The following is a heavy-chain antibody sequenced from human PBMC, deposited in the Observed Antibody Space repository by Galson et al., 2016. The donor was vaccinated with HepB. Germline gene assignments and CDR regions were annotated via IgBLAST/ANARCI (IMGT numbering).Heavy chain of an antibody. V-gene: IGHV3-73*01. CDR3: TTSLVYYFDY. Sequence: SLRPSCAASGFTFSGSAIHWVRQASGKGLEWVGRIRSKASNYATAYAASVKGRFTISRDDSKNTAYLQMNSLETEDTAVYYCTTSLVYYFDYWGQGTLVTVSS. CDR1: GFTFSGSA. D-gene: IGHD2-21*01. J-gene: IGHJ4*02. CDR2: IRSKASNYAT.